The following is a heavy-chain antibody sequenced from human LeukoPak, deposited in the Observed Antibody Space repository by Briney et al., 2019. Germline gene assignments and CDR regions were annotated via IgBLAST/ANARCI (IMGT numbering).Heavy chain of an antibody. CDR2: INHSGST. CDR3: ARTYCGGDCKRDY. Sequence: SETLSFTCAVYGGSFSGYYWSWIRQPPGKGLEWIGEINHSGSTNYNPSLKSRVTISVDTSKNQFSLKLSSVTAADTAVYYCARTYCGGDCKRDYWGQGTLVTVSS. V-gene: IGHV4-34*01. CDR1: GGSFSGYY. J-gene: IGHJ4*02. D-gene: IGHD2-21*02.